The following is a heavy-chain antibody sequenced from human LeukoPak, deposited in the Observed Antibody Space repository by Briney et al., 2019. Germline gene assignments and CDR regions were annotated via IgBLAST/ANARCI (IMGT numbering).Heavy chain of an antibody. Sequence: ASVKVSCKASGYTFTSYGISWVRQAPGQGLEWMGWISAYNGNTNYAQKLQGRVTMTTDTSTSTAYMELRSLRSDDTAMYYCARLPGYCSSTSCYKQQLTGVCYFDYWGQGTLVTVSS. D-gene: IGHD2-2*02. CDR2: ISAYNGNT. V-gene: IGHV1-18*01. J-gene: IGHJ4*02. CDR1: GYTFTSYG. CDR3: ARLPGYCSSTSCYKQQLTGVCYFDY.